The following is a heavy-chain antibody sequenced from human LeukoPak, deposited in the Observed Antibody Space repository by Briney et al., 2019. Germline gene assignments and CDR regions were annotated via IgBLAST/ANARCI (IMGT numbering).Heavy chain of an antibody. J-gene: IGHJ4*02. Sequence: HPGGSLRLSCAASGFTFSSYAMSWVRQAPGKGLEWVTAISGSGGSTYYADSVKGRFTISRDNPKNTLYLQMNSLRAEDTAVYYCAKRPGGGSHYYDDSGYSFDYWGQGTLVTVSS. V-gene: IGHV3-23*01. CDR3: AKRPGGGSHYYDDSGYSFDY. D-gene: IGHD3-22*01. CDR1: GFTFSSYA. CDR2: ISGSGGST.